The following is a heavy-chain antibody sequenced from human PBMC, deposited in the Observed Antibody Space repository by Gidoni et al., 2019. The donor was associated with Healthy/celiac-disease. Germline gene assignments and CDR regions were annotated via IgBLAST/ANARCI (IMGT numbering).Heavy chain of an antibody. CDR3: ARHLGMIDPFDY. J-gene: IGHJ4*02. Sequence: QLQLQESGPGLVKPSETLSLTCTVSGGSISSSSYYWGWIRQPPGKGLEWIGSIYYSGSTYYNPSLKSRVTISVDTSKNQFSLKLSSVTAADTAVYYCARHLGMIDPFDYWGQGTLVTVSS. CDR2: IYYSGST. V-gene: IGHV4-39*01. D-gene: IGHD3-16*01. CDR1: GGSISSSSYY.